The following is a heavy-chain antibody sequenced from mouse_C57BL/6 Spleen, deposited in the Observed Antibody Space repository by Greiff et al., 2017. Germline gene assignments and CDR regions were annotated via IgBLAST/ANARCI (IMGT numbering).Heavy chain of an antibody. J-gene: IGHJ1*03. Sequence: VQLQQPGAELVKPGASVKLSCKASGYTFTSYWMHWVKQRPGQGLEWIGMIHPNSGSTNYNEKFKSKATLTVDKSSSTAYMQLSSLTSEDSAVYYCARGRYYGSSWYFDVWGTGTTVTVSS. CDR3: ARGRYYGSSWYFDV. CDR2: IHPNSGST. CDR1: GYTFTSYW. V-gene: IGHV1-64*01. D-gene: IGHD1-1*01.